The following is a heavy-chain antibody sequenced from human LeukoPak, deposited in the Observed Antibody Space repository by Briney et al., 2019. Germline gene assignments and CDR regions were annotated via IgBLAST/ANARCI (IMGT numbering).Heavy chain of an antibody. V-gene: IGHV3-9*01. CDR3: ARDHNYAFDN. CDR2: ISWNSDSI. Sequence: GGSLRLSCAASGFSFDDYAMHWVRQAPGKGLEWVSGISWNSDSIGYADSVKGRFTISGDNAKNSLYLQMNSLRVEDTAVYYCARDHNYAFDNWGQGTLVTVSS. J-gene: IGHJ4*02. D-gene: IGHD1-1*01. CDR1: GFSFDDYA.